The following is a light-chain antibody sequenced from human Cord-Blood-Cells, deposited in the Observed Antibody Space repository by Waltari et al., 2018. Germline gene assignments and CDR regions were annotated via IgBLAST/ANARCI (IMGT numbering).Light chain of an antibody. V-gene: IGKV1-8*01. CDR3: QQYYSYPRT. J-gene: IGKJ1*01. Sequence: ALRITQFPSSLSASTGDSVTVTCRASQGSSSYLAWYQPKPGKAPKLLIYAASTLQRGVPSRFSGSRSLTDFTLTISCLQSEDFATYDRQQYYSYPRTYGQGTKVAIK. CDR1: QGSSSY. CDR2: AAS.